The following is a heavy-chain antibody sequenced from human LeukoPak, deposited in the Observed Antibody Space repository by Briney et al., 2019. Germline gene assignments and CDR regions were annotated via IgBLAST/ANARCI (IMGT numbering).Heavy chain of an antibody. D-gene: IGHD5-18*01. CDR3: ARAVDTAISYYFDY. J-gene: IGHJ4*02. Sequence: SQTLSLTCTVSGGSISSGSYYWSWIRQPAGKGLEWIGRIYTSGSTNYNPSLKSRVTISVDTSKNQLSLKLSSVTAADTAVYYCARAVDTAISYYFDYWGQGTLVTVSS. V-gene: IGHV4-61*02. CDR1: GGSISSGSYY. CDR2: IYTSGST.